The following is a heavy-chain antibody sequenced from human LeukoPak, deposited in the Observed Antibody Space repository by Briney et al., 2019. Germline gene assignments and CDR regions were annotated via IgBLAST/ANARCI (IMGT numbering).Heavy chain of an antibody. CDR2: IWYDGSNK. Sequence: PGGSLRLSCAASGFTFSSYGMHWVRQAPGKGLEWVAVIWYDGSNKYYADSVKGRFTISRDNSKNTLYLQMNSLRAEDTAVYYCARDATTVRAFDIWGQGTMVTVSS. V-gene: IGHV3-33*01. CDR1: GFTFSSYG. CDR3: ARDATTVRAFDI. D-gene: IGHD4-17*01. J-gene: IGHJ3*02.